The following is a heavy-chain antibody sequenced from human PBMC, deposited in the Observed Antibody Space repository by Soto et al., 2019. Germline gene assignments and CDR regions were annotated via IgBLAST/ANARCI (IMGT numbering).Heavy chain of an antibody. CDR1: GDSVSSNSAA. V-gene: IGHV6-1*01. J-gene: IGHJ6*02. D-gene: IGHD6-13*01. CDR2: TYYRSKWYN. CDR3: ARASGKQQLVQDYYYYYGMDV. Sequence: QSQTLSLTCAISGDSVSSNSAAWNWIRQSPSRGLEWLGRTYYRSKWYNDYAVSVKSRITINPDTSKNQFSLQLNSVTPEDTAVYYCARASGKQQLVQDYYYYYGMDVWGQGTTVTVSS.